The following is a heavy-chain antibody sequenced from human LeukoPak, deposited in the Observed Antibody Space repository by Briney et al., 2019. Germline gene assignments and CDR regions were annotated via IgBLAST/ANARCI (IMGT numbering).Heavy chain of an antibody. J-gene: IGHJ6*02. CDR3: ARELEYSSSPGRYYYYGMDV. CDR2: INPNSGGT. CDR1: GGTFSSYA. Sequence: ASVKVSCKASGGTFSSYAISWVRQAPGQGLEWMGRINPNSGGTNYAQKFQGRVTMTRDTSISTAYMELSRLRSDDTAVYYCARELEYSSSPGRYYYYGMDVWGQGTTVTVSS. D-gene: IGHD6-6*01. V-gene: IGHV1-2*06.